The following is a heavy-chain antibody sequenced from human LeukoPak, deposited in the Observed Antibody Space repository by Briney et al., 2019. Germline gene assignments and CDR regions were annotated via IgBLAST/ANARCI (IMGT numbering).Heavy chain of an antibody. V-gene: IGHV3-23*01. CDR1: GFTFSSYG. CDR3: ARGAHRRDDYGGFFDY. J-gene: IGHJ4*02. D-gene: IGHD4-23*01. CDR2: ISGSGGST. Sequence: TGGSLRLSCAASGFTFSSYGMSWVRQAPGKGLEWVSAISGSGGSTYYADSVKGRFTISRDNSKNTLYLQMNSLRAEDTALYYCARGAHRRDDYGGFFDYWGQGTLVTVSS.